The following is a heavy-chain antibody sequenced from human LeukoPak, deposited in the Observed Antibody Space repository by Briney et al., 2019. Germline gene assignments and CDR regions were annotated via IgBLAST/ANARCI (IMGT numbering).Heavy chain of an antibody. Sequence: PSETLSLTCNVSGDSISSYYWSWIRQPPGKGLEWIGHIYYSGSTNYNPSLKSQVTISVDTSKNQFSLKMSSVTAADTAVYYCARSRDGYNQNTPLFYWGQGTLVTVSS. CDR1: GDSISSYY. V-gene: IGHV4-59*01. CDR2: IYYSGST. D-gene: IGHD5-24*01. CDR3: ARSRDGYNQNTPLFY. J-gene: IGHJ4*02.